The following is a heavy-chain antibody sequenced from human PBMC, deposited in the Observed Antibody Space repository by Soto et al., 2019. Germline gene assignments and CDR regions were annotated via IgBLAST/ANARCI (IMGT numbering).Heavy chain of an antibody. J-gene: IGHJ5*02. CDR3: AGHPRRLTENGWFGP. Sequence: EVQLVESGGGLVQPGGSLRLSCAASGFTFSSYSMNWVRQAPGKGLEWVSYISSSSSTIYYADSVKGRFTISRDNAKNPPYLQMNSPRAEDTAVDYCAGHPRRLTENGWFGPWGQGTLVTVSS. CDR2: ISSSSSTI. V-gene: IGHV3-48*01. CDR1: GFTFSSYS. D-gene: IGHD3-22*01.